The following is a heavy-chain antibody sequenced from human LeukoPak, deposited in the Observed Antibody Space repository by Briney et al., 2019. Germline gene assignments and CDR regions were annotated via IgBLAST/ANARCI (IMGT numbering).Heavy chain of an antibody. CDR1: GGPLTSYH. V-gene: IGHV4-59*07. Sequence: PSDTLSLTCSVSGGPLTSYHWSWLRQPPGKGLEWIGHVSDGGRTNYSPSLRSRVSISVDTSKNQFSLKLNSVAAADTAVYFCARASPTFDDWGQGTLVTVSS. CDR2: VSDGGRT. CDR3: ARASPTFDD. J-gene: IGHJ4*02.